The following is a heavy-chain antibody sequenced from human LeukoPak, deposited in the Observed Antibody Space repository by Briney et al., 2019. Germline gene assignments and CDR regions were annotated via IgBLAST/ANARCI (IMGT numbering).Heavy chain of an antibody. Sequence: SETLSLTCTVSGGSISRISYSWGWIRQPPGKGLEWIGEINHSGSTNYNPSLKSRVTISVDTSKNQFSLKLSSVTAADTAVYYCARLQGWFGELSGSDYWGQGTLVTVSS. V-gene: IGHV4-39*01. J-gene: IGHJ4*02. CDR2: INHSGST. CDR3: ARLQGWFGELSGSDY. D-gene: IGHD3-10*01. CDR1: GGSISRISYS.